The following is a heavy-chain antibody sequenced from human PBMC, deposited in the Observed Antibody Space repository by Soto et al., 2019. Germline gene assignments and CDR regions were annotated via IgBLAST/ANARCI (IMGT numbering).Heavy chain of an antibody. CDR1: GFTFGSYD. CDR2: IGTAGDT. J-gene: IGHJ4*02. V-gene: IGHV3-13*01. D-gene: IGHD2-15*01. Sequence: GGSLRLSCAASGFTFGSYDMHWVRQATGKGLEWVSAIGTAGDTYYPGSVKGRFTISRENAKNSLYLQMNSLRAEDTAVYYCASYCSGGSCSSGAFDYWGQGTLVTVSS. CDR3: ASYCSGGSCSSGAFDY.